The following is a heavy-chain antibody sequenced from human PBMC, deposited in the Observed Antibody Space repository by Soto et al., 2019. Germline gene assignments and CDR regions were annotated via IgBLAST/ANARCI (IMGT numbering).Heavy chain of an antibody. CDR1: GFTFSSYT. V-gene: IGHV3-21*01. CDR3: ARDPGVGNSY. CDR2: ISSDSSYI. J-gene: IGHJ4*02. D-gene: IGHD1-1*01. Sequence: EVQLVESGGGLVKPGGSLRLSCAASGFTFSSYTMNWVRQAPGKGLEWVSSISSDSSYIYYADSVKGRFTISRDNAKNSLFLQMNSLRAEDTAVYYCARDPGVGNSYWGQGTLVTVSS.